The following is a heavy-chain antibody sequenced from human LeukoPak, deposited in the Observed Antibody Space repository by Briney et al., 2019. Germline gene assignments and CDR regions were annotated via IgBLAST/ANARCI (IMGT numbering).Heavy chain of an antibody. CDR3: ARDRSAEMATT. J-gene: IGHJ5*02. CDR2: IYYSGST. V-gene: IGHV4-39*07. D-gene: IGHD5-24*01. CDR1: GGSISSSSYY. Sequence: SETLSLTCTVSGGSISSSSYYWGWIRQPPGKGLEWIGSIYYSGSTYYNPSLKSRVTISVDTSKNQFSLKLSSVTAADTAVYYCARDRSAEMATTWGQGTLVTVSS.